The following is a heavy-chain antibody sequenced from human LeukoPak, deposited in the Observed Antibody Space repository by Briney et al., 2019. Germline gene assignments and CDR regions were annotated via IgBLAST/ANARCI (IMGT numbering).Heavy chain of an antibody. CDR1: GLTFSNSW. D-gene: IGHD6-13*01. J-gene: IGHJ4*02. CDR3: ARFSSSWYSDY. Sequence: GGSLRLSCEASGLTFSNSWMHWVRQAPGKGLEWVSSISSSSSYIYYADSVKGRFTISRDNAKNSLYLQMNSLRAEDTAVYYCARFSSSWYSDYWGQGTLVTVSS. CDR2: ISSSSSYI. V-gene: IGHV3-21*01.